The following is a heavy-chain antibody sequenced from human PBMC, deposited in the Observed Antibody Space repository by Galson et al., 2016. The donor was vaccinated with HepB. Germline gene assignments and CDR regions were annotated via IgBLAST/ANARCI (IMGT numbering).Heavy chain of an antibody. Sequence: GLECIGEIHHSGTTNYNPSLKSRVTISMDRSNAQFSLNLNSVTAADTAVYFCARVGGQRYTPSWLDFWGQGSLVTVSS. CDR2: IHHSGTT. V-gene: IGHV4-34*01. J-gene: IGHJ5*01. CDR3: ARVGGQRYTPSWLDF. D-gene: IGHD1-14*01.